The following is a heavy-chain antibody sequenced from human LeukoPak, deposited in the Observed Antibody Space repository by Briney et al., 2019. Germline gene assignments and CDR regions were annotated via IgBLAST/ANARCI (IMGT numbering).Heavy chain of an antibody. CDR1: GYTFTGYY. Sequence: GASVKVSCKASGYTFTGYYMHWVRQAPGQGLEWMGWINPNSGGTNYAQKFQGRVTMTRDTSISTAYMELSRLRSDDTAVYYCARERGGYCSGGSCDVNLYYYYYMDVWGKGTTVTISS. V-gene: IGHV1-2*02. D-gene: IGHD2-15*01. CDR3: ARERGGYCSGGSCDVNLYYYYYMDV. CDR2: INPNSGGT. J-gene: IGHJ6*03.